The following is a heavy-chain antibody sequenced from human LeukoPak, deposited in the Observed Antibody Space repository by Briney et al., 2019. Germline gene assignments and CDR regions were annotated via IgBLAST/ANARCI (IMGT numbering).Heavy chain of an antibody. V-gene: IGHV1-69*05. Sequence: GASVKVSCKASGGTFSSYAISWVRQAPGQGLEWMRGIIPIFGTANYAQKFQGRVTITTDESTSTAYMELSSLRSEDTAVYYCAIAAAAYYFDYWGQGTLVTVSS. J-gene: IGHJ4*02. CDR3: AIAAAAYYFDY. D-gene: IGHD6-13*01. CDR1: GGTFSSYA. CDR2: IIPIFGTA.